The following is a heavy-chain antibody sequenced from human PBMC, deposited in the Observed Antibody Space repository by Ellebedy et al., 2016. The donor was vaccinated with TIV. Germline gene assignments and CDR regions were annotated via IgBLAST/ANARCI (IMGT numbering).Heavy chain of an antibody. CDR1: GYTFTGYY. CDR3: ARSPLGWELPDY. J-gene: IGHJ4*02. V-gene: IGHV1-2*02. CDR2: INPNSGGT. Sequence: ASVKVSCXASGYTFTGYYMHWVRQAPGQGLEWMGWINPNSGGTNYAQKFQGRVTMTRDTSISTAYMELSRVRSDDTAVYYCARSPLGWELPDYWGQGTLVTVSS. D-gene: IGHD1-26*01.